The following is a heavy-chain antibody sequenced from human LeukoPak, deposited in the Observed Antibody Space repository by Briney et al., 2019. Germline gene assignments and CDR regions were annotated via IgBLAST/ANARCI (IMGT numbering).Heavy chain of an antibody. CDR1: GGPISSYY. J-gene: IGHJ4*02. Sequence: SETLSLTCTVSGGPISSYYWSWIRQPPGKGLEWIGYIYYSGSTNYNPPLKSRVTISVDTSKNQFSLKLSSVTAADTAVYYCARGRYFDRVIFDYWGQGTLVTVSS. V-gene: IGHV4-59*01. CDR2: IYYSGST. CDR3: ARGRYFDRVIFDY. D-gene: IGHD3-9*01.